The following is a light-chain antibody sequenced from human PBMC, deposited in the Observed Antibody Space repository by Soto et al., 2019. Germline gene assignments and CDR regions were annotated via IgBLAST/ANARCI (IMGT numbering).Light chain of an antibody. CDR2: EVS. V-gene: IGLV2-14*01. CDR3: SSYTSRSSVV. Sequence: QSALTQPASVSGSPGQSITISCTGTSSDVGGYKYVSWYQQHPGKAPKLMMFEVSNRPSGVSNRFSGSKSGNTASLTISGLQAEDEADYYCSSYTSRSSVVFGGGTKVTVL. CDR1: SSDVGGYKY. J-gene: IGLJ2*01.